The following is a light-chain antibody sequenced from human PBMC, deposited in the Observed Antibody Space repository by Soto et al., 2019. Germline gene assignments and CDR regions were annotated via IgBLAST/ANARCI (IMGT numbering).Light chain of an antibody. Sequence: DIQMTQSPSSLSASVGDRFTITCQASQDISNYLNWYQQKPGKAPKLLIYDASNLETGVPSRFSGSGSGTDFTFTISSLQPEDIATYYCQQYDNLPTFGQGTRLETK. CDR3: QQYDNLPT. CDR1: QDISNY. CDR2: DAS. J-gene: IGKJ5*01. V-gene: IGKV1-33*01.